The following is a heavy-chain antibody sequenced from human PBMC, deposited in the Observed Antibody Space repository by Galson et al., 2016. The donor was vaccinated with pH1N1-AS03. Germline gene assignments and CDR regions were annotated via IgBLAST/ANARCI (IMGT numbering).Heavy chain of an antibody. CDR3: ARVVGARPPPDY. CDR1: GDSISSRAYY. V-gene: IGHV4-39*01. Sequence: TLSLTCTVSGDSISSRAYYWGWIRQPPGKGLEWIGSIYDTGRTTYNPSLKSRVTISGDTSKNQLSLKVTSMTAADTAVYYCARVVGARPPPDYWGQGTLVTVSS. D-gene: IGHD1-26*01. J-gene: IGHJ4*02. CDR2: IYDTGRT.